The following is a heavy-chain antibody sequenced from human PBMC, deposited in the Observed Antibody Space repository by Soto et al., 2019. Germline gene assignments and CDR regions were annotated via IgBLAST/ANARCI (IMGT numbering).Heavy chain of an antibody. CDR2: ISGSGGST. Sequence: EVQLLESGGGLVQPVGSLRLSCAASGFTFSSYAMSWVRQAPGKGLEWVSAISGSGGSTYYADSVKGRFTISRDNSKNTLYLQMNSLRAEDTAVYYCAKASAIFYYYYYMDVWGKGTTVTVSS. CDR3: AKASAIFYYYYYMDV. CDR1: GFTFSSYA. V-gene: IGHV3-23*01. J-gene: IGHJ6*03. D-gene: IGHD3-3*01.